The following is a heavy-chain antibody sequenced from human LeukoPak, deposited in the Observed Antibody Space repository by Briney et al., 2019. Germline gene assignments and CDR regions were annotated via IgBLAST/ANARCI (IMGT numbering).Heavy chain of an antibody. Sequence: SETLSLTCTVSGGSISSSSYYWGWIRQPPGKGLEWIGSIYYSGSTYYNPSLKSRVTISVDTSNNQFSLKLSSVTAADTAVYYCARQRITMIVVVITSWFDPWGQGTLVTVSS. CDR3: ARQRITMIVVVITSWFDP. V-gene: IGHV4-39*01. CDR1: GGSISSSSYY. D-gene: IGHD3-22*01. J-gene: IGHJ5*02. CDR2: IYYSGST.